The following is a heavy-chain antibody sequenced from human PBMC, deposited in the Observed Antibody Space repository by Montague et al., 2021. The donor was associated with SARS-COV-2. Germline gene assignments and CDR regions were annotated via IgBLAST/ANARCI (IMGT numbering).Heavy chain of an antibody. J-gene: IGHJ4*02. Sequence: SETLSLTCTVYGWSFSGYYWSWIRQPPGKGLEWIGEINHSGSTNYNPSLKSRVTISVDTSKNQFSLKLSSVTAADTAVYYCARGHYSSSWYGIRYYFDYWGQGTLVTVSS. V-gene: IGHV4-34*01. D-gene: IGHD6-13*01. CDR2: INHSGST. CDR1: GWSFSGYY. CDR3: ARGHYSSSWYGIRYYFDY.